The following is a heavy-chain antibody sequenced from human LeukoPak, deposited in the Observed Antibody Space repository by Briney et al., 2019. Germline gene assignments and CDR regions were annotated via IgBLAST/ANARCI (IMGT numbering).Heavy chain of an antibody. Sequence: GGSLRLSCAASGFTFSSYSMNWVRQAPGKGLEWVSSISSSSSYIYYADSVKGRFTISRDNSKNTLYLQMNSLRAEDTAVYYCAKHVDCSSTSCYLSDYYYYGMDVWGQGTTVTVSS. J-gene: IGHJ6*02. CDR3: AKHVDCSSTSCYLSDYYYYGMDV. CDR1: GFTFSSYS. V-gene: IGHV3-21*04. CDR2: ISSSSSYI. D-gene: IGHD2-2*01.